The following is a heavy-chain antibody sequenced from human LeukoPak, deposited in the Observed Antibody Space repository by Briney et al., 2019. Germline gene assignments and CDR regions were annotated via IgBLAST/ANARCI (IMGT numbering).Heavy chain of an antibody. J-gene: IGHJ4*02. CDR1: GFTFSNYN. Sequence: GGSLRLSCAASGFTFSNYNMNWVRQAPGKGLEWVSSISSSSSYIYYADSVKGRFTISRDNAKNSLYLQMNSLRAEDTAVYYCAKEAVAAPGYYFDYWGKGTLVTVSS. CDR2: ISSSSSYI. CDR3: AKEAVAAPGYYFDY. D-gene: IGHD6-19*01. V-gene: IGHV3-21*04.